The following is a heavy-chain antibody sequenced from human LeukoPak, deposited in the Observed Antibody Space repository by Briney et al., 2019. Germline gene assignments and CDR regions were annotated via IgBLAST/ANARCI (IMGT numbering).Heavy chain of an antibody. D-gene: IGHD3-22*01. J-gene: IGHJ4*02. CDR3: ARRGSSGYYYRFDY. V-gene: IGHV3-21*01. CDR1: GFTFSSYS. Sequence: PGGSLRLSCAASGFTFSSYSMNWVRQAPGKGLEWVSSISSSSSYIYYADSVKGRFTISRDNAKNSLYLQMNSLRAEDTAVYYCARRGSSGYYYRFDYWGQGTLVTVTS. CDR2: ISSSSSYI.